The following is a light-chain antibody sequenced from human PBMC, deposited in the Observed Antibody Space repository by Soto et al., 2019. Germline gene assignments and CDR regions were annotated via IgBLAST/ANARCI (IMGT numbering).Light chain of an antibody. CDR3: QQYNSYS. J-gene: IGKJ3*01. CDR1: QSISSW. CDR2: DAS. V-gene: IGKV1-5*01. Sequence: DVQMPQSPSTLSASVGDRVTITCRASQSISSWLAWYQQKPGKAPKLLIYDASSLESGVPSRFSGSGSGTEFTLTISSLQPDDFATYYCQQYNSYSFGPGTKVDIK.